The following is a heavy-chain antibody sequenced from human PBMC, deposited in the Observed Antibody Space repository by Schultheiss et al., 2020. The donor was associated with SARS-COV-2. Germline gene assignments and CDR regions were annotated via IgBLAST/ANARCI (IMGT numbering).Heavy chain of an antibody. CDR2: IDPSDSYT. CDR1: GYSFTSSW. D-gene: IGHD6-6*01. J-gene: IGHJ4*02. V-gene: IGHV5-10-1*01. Sequence: GGSLKISCKGSGYSFTSSWISWVRQMPGKGLEWMGKIDPSDSYTNYSPSFQGHVTFSADKSIGTAYLQWSSLKASDTAMYYCARHPTTSSSYDYWGQGTLVTVSS. CDR3: ARHPTTSSSYDY.